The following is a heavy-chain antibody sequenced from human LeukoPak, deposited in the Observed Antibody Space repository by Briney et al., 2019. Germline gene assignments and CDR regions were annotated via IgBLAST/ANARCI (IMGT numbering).Heavy chain of an antibody. CDR2: INDSGST. D-gene: IGHD1-1*01. V-gene: IGHV4-59*08. CDR3: TRRGRNNWGEGNDY. J-gene: IGHJ4*02. Sequence: SETLSLTCTVSGGSISSYYWSWIRQPPGKGLEWIGYINDSGSTNSNPSLKSRVTMSVDTSKNQFSLRLSSVTAADTAVYYCTRRGRNNWGEGNDYWGQGTLVTVSS. CDR1: GGSISSYY.